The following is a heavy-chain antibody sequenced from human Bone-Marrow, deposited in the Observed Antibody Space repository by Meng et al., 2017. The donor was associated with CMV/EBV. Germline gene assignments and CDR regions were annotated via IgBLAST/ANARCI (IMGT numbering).Heavy chain of an antibody. CDR2: ISYDGINK. Sequence: GESLKISCAASGFTFSSYTMHWVRQAPGKGLEWVAIISYDGINKFYADSVKGRFTISRDNSKNTLYLQMSSLRTEDTAVYYCAKDIAARHYYYYGMDVWGQGTTVTVSS. CDR1: GFTFSSYT. V-gene: IGHV3-30*04. J-gene: IGHJ6*02. D-gene: IGHD6-6*01. CDR3: AKDIAARHYYYYGMDV.